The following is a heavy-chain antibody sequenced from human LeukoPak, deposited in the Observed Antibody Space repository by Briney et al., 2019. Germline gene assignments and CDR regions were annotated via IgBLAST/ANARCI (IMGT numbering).Heavy chain of an antibody. D-gene: IGHD2-2*01. CDR2: VIPIFGTA. CDR3: ASDVDIVVVPAANPRAFDI. CDR1: GYTFTSYY. V-gene: IGHV1-69*05. Sequence: SVTVSCKASGYTFTSYYIHWVRQAPGQGRERMGGVIPIFGTANYAQKFQGRVTITTDESPSTAYMELSSLRSEDTAVYYCASDVDIVVVPAANPRAFDIWGQGTMVTVSS. J-gene: IGHJ3*02.